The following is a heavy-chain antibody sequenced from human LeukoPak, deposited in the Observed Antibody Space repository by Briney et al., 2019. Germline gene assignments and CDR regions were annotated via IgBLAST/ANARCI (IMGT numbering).Heavy chain of an antibody. J-gene: IGHJ3*02. CDR3: AKPLLTTDAFDI. D-gene: IGHD2/OR15-2a*01. CDR1: GFTFSSHP. CDR2: EGGNT. Sequence: PGGSLRLSCSTSGFTFSSHPMSWVRQAPGEGLEWISTEGGNTWYADSVKGRFTISRDNAKSTLYLQMNSLRVEDTAVYYCAKPLLTTDAFDIWGQGAMVTVSS. V-gene: IGHV3-23*01.